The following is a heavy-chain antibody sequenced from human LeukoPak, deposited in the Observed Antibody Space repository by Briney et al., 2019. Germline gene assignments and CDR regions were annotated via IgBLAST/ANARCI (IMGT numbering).Heavy chain of an antibody. V-gene: IGHV4-59*01. CDR3: ASSPGGTAAFDI. J-gene: IGHJ3*02. Sequence: SETLSLTCSVSGGSITSYYWNWIRQPPGKGLEWIGYIYYSGRTDYNPSLKSRVTISVDTSKNHFFLKLSSVTPADTAVHYCASSPGGTAAFDIWGQGTLATVSS. D-gene: IGHD1-1*01. CDR1: GGSITSYY. CDR2: IYYSGRT.